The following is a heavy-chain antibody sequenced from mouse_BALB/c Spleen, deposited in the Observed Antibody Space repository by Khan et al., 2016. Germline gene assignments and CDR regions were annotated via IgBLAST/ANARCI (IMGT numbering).Heavy chain of an antibody. CDR2: INPSNGDT. CDR1: GFTFTTYY. Sequence: LQQSGAELVTPGASVTLSCKASGFTFTTYYMYWLKQRPGQGLEWIGEINPSNGDTNFNEKFKNKATLTADKSSSTASMQFSSLPSEDSAVYYCTRGTSGYYRVDYWGQGTTLTVSA. J-gene: IGHJ2*01. V-gene: IGHV1S81*02. CDR3: TRGTSGYYRVDY. D-gene: IGHD2-14*01.